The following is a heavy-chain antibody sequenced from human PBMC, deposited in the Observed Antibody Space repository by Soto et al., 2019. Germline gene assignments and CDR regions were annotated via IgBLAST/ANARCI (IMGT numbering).Heavy chain of an antibody. CDR1: SGSISSSNW. V-gene: IGHV4-4*02. Sequence: SETLSLTCAVSSGSISSSNWWSWVRQPPGKGLEWIGEIYHSGSTNYNPSLKSRVTISVDKSKNQFSLKLSSVTAADTAAYYCARDLAVAAPNYFDYWGQGTLVTVSS. CDR2: IYHSGST. D-gene: IGHD6-19*01. CDR3: ARDLAVAAPNYFDY. J-gene: IGHJ4*02.